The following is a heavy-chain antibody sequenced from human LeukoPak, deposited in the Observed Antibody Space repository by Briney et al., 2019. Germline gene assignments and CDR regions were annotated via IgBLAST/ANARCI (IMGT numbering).Heavy chain of an antibody. J-gene: IGHJ3*02. D-gene: IGHD1-1*01. CDR3: ARNDDVFDI. CDR2: IKQDASVK. CDR1: GFTFGSHW. V-gene: IGHV3-7*01. Sequence: GGSLRLSCVASGFTFGSHWMSWVRQAPGKGLERVANIKQDASVKQYVDSVKGRFTISRDNAKNSLYLQMNSLRAEDTAVYCCARNDDVFDIWGQGTMVTVSS.